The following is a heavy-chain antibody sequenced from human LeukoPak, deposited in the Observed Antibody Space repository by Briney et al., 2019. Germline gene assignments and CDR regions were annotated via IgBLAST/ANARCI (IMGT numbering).Heavy chain of an antibody. Sequence: GGSLRLSCAASGFTFSSYWMSWVRQAPGKGLEWVANIKQDGSEKYYVDSVKGRFTISRDNSKYSLYLQMNNLRNEDTALYYCAKDRPIFGGGYMDVWGKGTTVTVSS. J-gene: IGHJ6*03. CDR3: AKDRPIFGGGYMDV. CDR1: GFTFSSYW. CDR2: IKQDGSEK. D-gene: IGHD3-3*01. V-gene: IGHV3-7*03.